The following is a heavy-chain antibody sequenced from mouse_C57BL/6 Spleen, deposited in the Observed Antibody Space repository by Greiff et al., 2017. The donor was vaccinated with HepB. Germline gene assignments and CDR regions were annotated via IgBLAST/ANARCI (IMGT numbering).Heavy chain of an antibody. Sequence: EVQGVESGGGLVQPKGSLKLSCAASGFTFNTYAMHWVRQAPGKGLDWVARIRSKSSNYATYYADSVKDRFTISRDDSQSMLYLQMNNLKTEDTAMYYCVRGGYDGYYDYFDYWGQGTTLTVSS. D-gene: IGHD2-3*01. J-gene: IGHJ2*01. CDR2: IRSKSSNYAT. CDR3: VRGGYDGYYDYFDY. CDR1: GFTFNTYA. V-gene: IGHV10-3*01.